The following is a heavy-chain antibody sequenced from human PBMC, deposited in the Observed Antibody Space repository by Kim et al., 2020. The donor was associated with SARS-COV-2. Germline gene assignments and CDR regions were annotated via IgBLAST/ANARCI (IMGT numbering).Heavy chain of an antibody. J-gene: IGHJ6*02. Sequence: SVKGRFTISRDNSKNTLYLQMNSLRAEDTAVYYCAKVSDGSGWYVRRYYYGMDVWGQGTTVTVSS. D-gene: IGHD6-19*01. CDR3: AKVSDGSGWYVRRYYYGMDV. V-gene: IGHV3-23*01.